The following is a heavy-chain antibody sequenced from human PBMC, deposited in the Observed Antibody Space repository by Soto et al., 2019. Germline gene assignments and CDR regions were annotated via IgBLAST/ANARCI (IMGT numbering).Heavy chain of an antibody. V-gene: IGHV4-59*01. CDR2: VFDTGST. Sequence: SVPWSVAGGSIISYYGSWIRQPPGKGLEWMGHVFDTGSTNYSPSLKSRVTVSVDTSKNQFSLKMNSVTAADTAVYCSARYTSCQLVPGYSGQRPLGTVPS. CDR1: GGSIISYY. J-gene: IGHJ4*03. CDR3: ARYTSCQLVPGY. D-gene: IGHD2-2*01.